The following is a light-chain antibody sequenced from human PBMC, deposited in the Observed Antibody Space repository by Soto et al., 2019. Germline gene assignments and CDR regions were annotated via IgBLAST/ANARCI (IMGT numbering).Light chain of an antibody. CDR1: QSVSSY. V-gene: IGKV3-11*01. J-gene: IGKJ5*01. CDR3: QQYNNWPIT. CDR2: DAS. Sequence: EIVLTQSPATLSLSPGERATLSCRASQSVSSYLAWYRQKPGQAPRLLIYDASNRATGIPARFSGSESGTEFTLTISSLRSEDFVVYYCQQYNNWPITFGQGTRLEIK.